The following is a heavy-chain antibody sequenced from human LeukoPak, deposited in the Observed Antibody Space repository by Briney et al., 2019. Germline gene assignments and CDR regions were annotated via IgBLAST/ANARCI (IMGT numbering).Heavy chain of an antibody. V-gene: IGHV4-59*01. Sequence: SETLSLTCTVSGGSISSYYWSWIRQPPGKGLEWIGYIYYSGSTNYNPSLKSRVTISVDTSKNQFSLKLSSVTAADTAVYYCARVGYCGDYIPGFDPWGQGTLVTVSS. CDR2: IYYSGST. D-gene: IGHD4-17*01. CDR3: ARVGYCGDYIPGFDP. J-gene: IGHJ5*02. CDR1: GGSISSYY.